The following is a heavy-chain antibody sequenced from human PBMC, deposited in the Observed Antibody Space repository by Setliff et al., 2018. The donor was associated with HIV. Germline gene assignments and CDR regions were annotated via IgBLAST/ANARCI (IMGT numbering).Heavy chain of an antibody. Sequence: ASVKVSCKASATFTNVDIHWLRRATGQGLEWMGWMNHNSGVSGYGQKFQGRVTMTRDTTISTAYMELSSLTSEDTAVYYWARGKGVGGVIITGGLDVWGKGTTVTVSS. CDR2: MNHNSGVS. V-gene: IGHV1-8*01. CDR1: ATFTNVD. D-gene: IGHD3-10*01. J-gene: IGHJ6*04. CDR3: ARGKGVGGVIITGGLDV.